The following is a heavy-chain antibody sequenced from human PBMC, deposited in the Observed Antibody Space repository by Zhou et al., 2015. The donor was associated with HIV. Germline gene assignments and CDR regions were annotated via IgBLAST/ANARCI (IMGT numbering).Heavy chain of an antibody. V-gene: IGHV1-69*12. D-gene: IGHD3-10*01. Sequence: QVQLVQSGAEVKKPGSSVKVSCKASGGTFSSYAISWVRQAPGQGLEWMGGIIPIFGTANYAQKFQGRVTITADESTSTAYMELSSLRSEDTAVYYCARGGAVTMVRGSSLSGMDVWGQGTTVTVSS. CDR2: IIPIFGTA. CDR1: GGTFSSYA. CDR3: ARGGAVTMVRGSSLSGMDV. J-gene: IGHJ6*02.